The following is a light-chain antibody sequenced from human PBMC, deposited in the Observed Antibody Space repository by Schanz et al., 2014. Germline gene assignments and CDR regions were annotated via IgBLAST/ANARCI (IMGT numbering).Light chain of an antibody. CDR3: QQYNNWPPWT. V-gene: IGKV3-15*01. J-gene: IGKJ1*01. CDR1: QSVSSN. CDR2: PAS. Sequence: ETVMTQSPATRSVSPGERATLSCGASQSVSSNLAWDQQRPGQAPRLLIYPASARATVIPGRFSGSGSGTEFTLTISSLQSEDFALYFCQQYNNWPPWTFGQGTTVEIK.